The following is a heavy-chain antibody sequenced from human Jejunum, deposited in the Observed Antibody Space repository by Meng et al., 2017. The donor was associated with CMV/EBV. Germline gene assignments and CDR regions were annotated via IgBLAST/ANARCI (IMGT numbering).Heavy chain of an antibody. J-gene: IGHJ4*02. D-gene: IGHD2-2*01. CDR1: FMSYT. V-gene: IGHV3-21*06. CDR2: ISSSSSSR. Sequence: FMSYTMNWVRQAPGKGLEWVSSISSSSSSRSYADSVKGRFTISRDNAGNSLNLQMNSLRAEDTAVYYCARGAVDCSSTSCFSGFFDLWGQGTLVTVSS. CDR3: ARGAVDCSSTSCFSGFFDL.